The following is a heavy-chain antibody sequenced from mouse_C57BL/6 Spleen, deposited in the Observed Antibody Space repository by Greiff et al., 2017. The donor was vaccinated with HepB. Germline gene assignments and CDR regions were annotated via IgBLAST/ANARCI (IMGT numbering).Heavy chain of an antibody. V-gene: IGHV1-54*01. D-gene: IGHD4-1*01. CDR1: GYAFTNYL. CDR2: INPGSGGT. J-gene: IGHJ2*01. CDR3: ARSGNWDDY. Sequence: VQLQQSGAELVRPGTSVKVSCKASGYAFTNYLIEWVKQRPGQGLEWIGVINPGSGGTNYNEKFKGKATLTADKSSSTAYMQLSSLKSEDSAVYFCARSGNWDDYWGQGTTLTVSS.